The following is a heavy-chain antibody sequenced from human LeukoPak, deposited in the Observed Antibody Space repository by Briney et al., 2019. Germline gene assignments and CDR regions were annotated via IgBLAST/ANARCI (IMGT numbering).Heavy chain of an antibody. CDR2: ISYDGSNK. Sequence: PGGSLRLSCAASGFTFSSYAMHWVRQAPGKGLEWVAVISYDGSNKYYADSVKGRFTISRDNYRNTLELQMDSLRVEDTAVYYCARGTPVTGTVVLGDYWGQGTLVIVSS. V-gene: IGHV3-30-3*01. CDR3: ARGTPVTGTVVLGDY. CDR1: GFTFSSYA. J-gene: IGHJ4*02. D-gene: IGHD1-20*01.